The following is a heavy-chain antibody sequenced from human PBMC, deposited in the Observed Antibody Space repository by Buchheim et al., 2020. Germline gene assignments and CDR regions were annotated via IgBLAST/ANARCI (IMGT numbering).Heavy chain of an antibody. J-gene: IGHJ5*02. Sequence: QLQLQESGSGLVKPSQTLSLTCTISGGSISSDTYSWSWIRQPPGKGLEWIGYIYHSGGTYYNTSLRSRVTISVDRSKTQFSLRLTSVTAADTAIYYCVRGGTSDWFDPWGRGTL. V-gene: IGHV4-30-2*01. CDR3: VRGGTSDWFDP. CDR2: IYHSGGT. CDR1: GGSISSDTYS.